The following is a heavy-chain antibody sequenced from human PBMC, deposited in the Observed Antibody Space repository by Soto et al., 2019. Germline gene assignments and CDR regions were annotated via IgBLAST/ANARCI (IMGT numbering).Heavy chain of an antibody. Sequence: SGGSLRLSCAASGFTFSSYAMSWVRQAPGKGLEWVSAISGSGGSTYYADSVKGRFTISRDNSKNTLYLQMNSLRAEDTAVYYCAKEGSYCTNGVCYVTYDYWGQGTLVTVSS. CDR3: AKEGSYCTNGVCYVTYDY. CDR1: GFTFSSYA. J-gene: IGHJ4*02. D-gene: IGHD2-8*01. CDR2: ISGSGGST. V-gene: IGHV3-23*01.